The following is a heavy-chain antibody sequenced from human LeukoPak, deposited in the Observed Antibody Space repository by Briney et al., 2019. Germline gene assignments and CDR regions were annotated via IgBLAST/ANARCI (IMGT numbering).Heavy chain of an antibody. CDR1: GGSISSYY. V-gene: IGHV4-59*12. D-gene: IGHD2-2*01. CDR3: ARGPRTGYCSSTSCFMDY. CDR2: IYYSGGT. J-gene: IGHJ4*02. Sequence: PSETLSLTCTVSGGSISSYYWTWIRQPPGKGLEWIGYIYYSGGTNYNPSLKSRVTISIDTSKSQFSLKLSSVTAADTAVYYCARGPRTGYCSSTSCFMDYWGQGTLVTVSS.